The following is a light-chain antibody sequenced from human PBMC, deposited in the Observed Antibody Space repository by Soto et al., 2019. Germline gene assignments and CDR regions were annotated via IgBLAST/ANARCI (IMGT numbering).Light chain of an antibody. Sequence: IVLTQSPATLSLSPGERATLSCRASQSVSNSLAWYLQRPGQASSPLIYDACNRASGTPRRFSVSGSGTDLTLTLSSLEPEDFAVYDCQQRSSWRTPTFGGGTKVDIK. CDR3: QQRSSWRTPT. CDR2: DAC. CDR1: QSVSNS. V-gene: IGKV3-11*01. J-gene: IGKJ4*01.